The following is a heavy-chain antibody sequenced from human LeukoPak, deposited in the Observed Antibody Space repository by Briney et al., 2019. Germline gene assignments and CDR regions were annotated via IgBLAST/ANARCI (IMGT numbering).Heavy chain of an antibody. J-gene: IGHJ4*02. Sequence: PGGSLRLSCAASGFDFNHVWMSWVRQAPGKGLEWVGRIKSKADGVTTDYAAPVKGRFTISRDDSKNTLYLQMNSLKTGDTAVYYCARIRGYSVYDFSYWGQGTLVTVPS. V-gene: IGHV3-15*01. CDR2: IKSKADGVTT. CDR1: GFDFNHVW. D-gene: IGHD5/OR15-5a*01. CDR3: ARIRGYSVYDFSY.